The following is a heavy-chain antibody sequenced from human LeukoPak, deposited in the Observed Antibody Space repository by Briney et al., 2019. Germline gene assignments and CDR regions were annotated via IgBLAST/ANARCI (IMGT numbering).Heavy chain of an antibody. V-gene: IGHV3-7*01. CDR2: IKQDGSEK. CDR1: GFTFRSYW. D-gene: IGHD6-13*01. CDR3: ATYLRNTAAGYYYFEY. Sequence: GGSLRLSCAASGFTFRSYWMSWVRQAPGMGLEWVAHIKQDGSEKYYVDFVKGRFTISSDNAKNTVSLQMNSLRAEDTAIYYCATYLRNTAAGYYYFEYWGQGTLVTVSS. J-gene: IGHJ4*02.